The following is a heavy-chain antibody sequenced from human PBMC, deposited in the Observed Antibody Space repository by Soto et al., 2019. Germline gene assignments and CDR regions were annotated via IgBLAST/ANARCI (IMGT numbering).Heavy chain of an antibody. CDR1: GFIFNHYV. Sequence: GGSLRLSCAASGFIFNHYVMTWVRQAPGKGLEWVSGVKGNGGSTHYADSVKGRFTISRDDSKNALYLQMNSLRADDTAVYHCTRGLGSLDPFDAWGPGTRVTV. CDR3: TRGLGSLDPFDA. V-gene: IGHV3-23*01. J-gene: IGHJ3*01. D-gene: IGHD3-16*01. CDR2: VKGNGGST.